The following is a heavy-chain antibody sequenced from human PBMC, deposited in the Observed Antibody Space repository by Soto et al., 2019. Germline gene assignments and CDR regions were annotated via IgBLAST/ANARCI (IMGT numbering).Heavy chain of an antibody. J-gene: IGHJ4*02. D-gene: IGHD2-21*01. Sequence: QVQLVDSGGGVVQPGRSLRLSCAASGFTFSSYAMHWVRQASGKGLEWVAVISDDANYKNYADSVKGRFTISRDNSKNTLNLQMNSLRAEDTAVYYCARDSLWYFDYWGQGTLVTVSS. V-gene: IGHV3-30-3*01. CDR2: ISDDANYK. CDR1: GFTFSSYA. CDR3: ARDSLWYFDY.